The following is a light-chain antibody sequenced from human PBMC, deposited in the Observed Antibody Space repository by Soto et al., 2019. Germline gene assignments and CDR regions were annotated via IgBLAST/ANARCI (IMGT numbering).Light chain of an antibody. CDR1: QTLSSY. V-gene: IGKV3-11*01. J-gene: IGKJ1*01. CDR3: QQRRNPKS. Sequence: EIVLTQSPATLSLSPGESVTLSCRASQTLSSYLAWYQQKPGQAPRLLIYDASTRATGIPARFSGSGSGTDFTLSFSCLVPVDFAVYYCQQRRNPKSFGQGTNVDVK. CDR2: DAS.